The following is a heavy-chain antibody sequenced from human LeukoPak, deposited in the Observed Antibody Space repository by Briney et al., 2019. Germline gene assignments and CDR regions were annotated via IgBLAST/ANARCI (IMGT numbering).Heavy chain of an antibody. V-gene: IGHV3-74*01. CDR2: INADGSST. J-gene: IGHJ4*02. D-gene: IGHD4/OR15-4a*01. CDR1: GLSFTSYW. CDR3: ARGGSNYGDFYC. Sequence: PGGSLRLSCAASGLSFTSYWMHWVRQAPGKGLVWISRINADGSSTNYADSVKGRFTISRDNAKNTLYLQMNSLRAEDTAVYYCARGGSNYGDFYCWGQGTLVTVSS.